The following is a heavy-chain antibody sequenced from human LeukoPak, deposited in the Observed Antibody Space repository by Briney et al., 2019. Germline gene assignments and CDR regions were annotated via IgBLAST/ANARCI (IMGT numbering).Heavy chain of an antibody. CDR2: ISGSSGSI. CDR1: GFTFNTYT. J-gene: IGHJ4*02. D-gene: IGHD1-7*01. V-gene: IGHV3-48*01. CDR3: ARAGSNWNYVY. Sequence: GGSLRLSCAASGFTFNTYTMNWVRQAPGKGLEWVSYISGSSGSIDYAESVRGRFTISRDNPKNSLYLQMNSLSAEDTAVYYCARAGSNWNYVYWGQGTLVTVSS.